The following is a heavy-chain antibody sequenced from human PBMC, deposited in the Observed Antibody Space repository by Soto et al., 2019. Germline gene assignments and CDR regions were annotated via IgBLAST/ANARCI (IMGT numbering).Heavy chain of an antibody. CDR3: AKERNYIWGSYRHPFDY. V-gene: IGHV3-23*01. CDR1: GFTFSSYA. CDR2: ISGSGGST. D-gene: IGHD3-16*02. Sequence: GESLKISCAASGFTFSSYAMSWVRQAPGKGLEWVSAISGSGGSTYYADSVKGRFTISRDNSKNTLYLQMNSLRAEDTAVYYCAKERNYIWGSYRHPFDYWGQGTLVTVSS. J-gene: IGHJ4*02.